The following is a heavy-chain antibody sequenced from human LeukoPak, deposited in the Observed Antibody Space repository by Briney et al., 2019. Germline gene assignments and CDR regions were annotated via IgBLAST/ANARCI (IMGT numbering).Heavy chain of an antibody. CDR2: ISGSGGST. D-gene: IGHD4-23*01. CDR1: GFTFSSYA. V-gene: IGHV3-23*01. J-gene: IGHJ4*02. Sequence: GGSLRLSCAASGFTFSSYAMSWVRQAPGKGLEWVSAISGSGGSTYYADSVKGRFTISRDNSKNTVYLQMNSLRAEDTAVYYCARRAGGYSHPYDYWGQGILVTVSS. CDR3: ARRAGGYSHPYDY.